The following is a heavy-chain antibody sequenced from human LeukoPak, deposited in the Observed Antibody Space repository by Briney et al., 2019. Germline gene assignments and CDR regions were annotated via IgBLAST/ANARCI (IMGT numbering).Heavy chain of an antibody. CDR2: INPNSGGT. D-gene: IGHD2-2*01. CDR3: ARGSLPAAMEPDLTY. CDR1: GYTFTGYY. V-gene: IGHV1-2*04. Sequence: GASVKVSCKASGYTFTGYYMHWVRQAPGQGLEWMGWINPNSGGTNYAQKFQGWVTMTRDTSISTAYMELSRLRSDDTAVYYCARGSLPAAMEPDLTYWGRGTLVTVSS. J-gene: IGHJ4*02.